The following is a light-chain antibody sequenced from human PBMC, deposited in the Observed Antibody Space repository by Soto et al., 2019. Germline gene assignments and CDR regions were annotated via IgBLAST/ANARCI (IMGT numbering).Light chain of an antibody. Sequence: EIVLTQSPGTLSLSPGERATLSCRASQRVSSSYLAWYQQKPGQAPRLLIYGASSRATGIPDRFSGSGSGTDFTLTISRLEPEDFAVYYCRQYGSSLWTFGQGTKVDIK. J-gene: IGKJ1*01. CDR2: GAS. CDR1: QRVSSSY. V-gene: IGKV3-20*01. CDR3: RQYGSSLWT.